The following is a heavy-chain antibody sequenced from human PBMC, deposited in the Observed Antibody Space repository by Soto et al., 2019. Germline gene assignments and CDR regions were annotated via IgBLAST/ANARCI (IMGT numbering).Heavy chain of an antibody. CDR3: ARVYSGSYGQND. J-gene: IGHJ4*02. CDR1: GGSVSSGSYY. Sequence: QVQLQESGPGLVKPSETLSLTCTVSGGSVSSGSYYWTWIRQPPGKGLEWVGYIFYNGKTTNYNPSLKSRATISVDTSKNQFSLKMSSVTAADTAFYYCARVYSGSYGQNDWGQGTLVTVSA. D-gene: IGHD1-26*01. CDR2: IFYNGKTT. V-gene: IGHV4-61*01.